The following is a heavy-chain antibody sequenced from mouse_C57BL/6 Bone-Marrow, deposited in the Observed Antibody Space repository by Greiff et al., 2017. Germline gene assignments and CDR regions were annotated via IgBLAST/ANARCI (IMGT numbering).Heavy chain of an antibody. CDR2: IYPGDGDT. CDR3: AREGLSGLWLRRRTDYFDY. J-gene: IGHJ2*01. V-gene: IGHV1-80*01. D-gene: IGHD2-2*01. Sequence: LQESGAELVKPGASVKISCKASGYAFSSYWMNWVKQRPGKGLEWIGQIYPGDGDTNYNGKFKGKATLTADTSSSTAYMQLSSLTSEDSAVYFCAREGLSGLWLRRRTDYFDYWGQGTTLTASS. CDR1: GYAFSSYW.